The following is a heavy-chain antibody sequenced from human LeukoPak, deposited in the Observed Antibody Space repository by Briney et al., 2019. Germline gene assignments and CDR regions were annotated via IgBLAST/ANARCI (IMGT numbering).Heavy chain of an antibody. D-gene: IGHD3-22*01. V-gene: IGHV4-59*08. J-gene: IGHJ4*02. Sequence: SETLSLTCTVSGGSISSYYWSWIRQPPGKGLEWIGYIYYSGSTNYNPSLKSRVTISVDTSKNQFSLKLSSVTAADTAVYYCARGGTGQYYDTSGYFYYWGQGTLVTVSS. CDR2: IYYSGST. CDR3: ARGGTGQYYDTSGYFYY. CDR1: GGSISSYY.